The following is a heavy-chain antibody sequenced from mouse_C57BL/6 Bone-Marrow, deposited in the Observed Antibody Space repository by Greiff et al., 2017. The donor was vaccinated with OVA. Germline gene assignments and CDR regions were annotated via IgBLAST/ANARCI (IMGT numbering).Heavy chain of an antibody. V-gene: IGHV1-72*01. D-gene: IGHD4-1*01. CDR1: GYTFTSYW. Sequence: QVQLQQPGAELVKPGASVKLSCKASGYTFTSYWMHWVKQRPGRGLEWIGRIAPTSGGTKYNEKFKSKATLTVDKPSSTAYMQLSSLTSEDSAVYYCARDRYWDWLAYWGQGTLVTVSA. CDR2: IAPTSGGT. J-gene: IGHJ3*01. CDR3: ARDRYWDWLAY.